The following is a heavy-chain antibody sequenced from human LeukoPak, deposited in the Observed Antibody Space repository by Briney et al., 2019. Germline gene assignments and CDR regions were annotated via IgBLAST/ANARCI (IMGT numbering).Heavy chain of an antibody. Sequence: GASVKVSCKASGYTFTSYYMHWVRQAPGQGLGWMGIINPSGGSTSYAQKLQGRVTMTTDTSTSTAYMELRSLRSDDTAVYYCARDRNMVQDHLPCYWGQGTLVTVSS. D-gene: IGHD3-10*01. V-gene: IGHV1-46*01. CDR1: GYTFTSYY. CDR2: INPSGGST. CDR3: ARDRNMVQDHLPCY. J-gene: IGHJ4*02.